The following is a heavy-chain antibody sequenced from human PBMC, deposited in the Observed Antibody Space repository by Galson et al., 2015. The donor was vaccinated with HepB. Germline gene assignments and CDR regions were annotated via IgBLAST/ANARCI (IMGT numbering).Heavy chain of an antibody. Sequence: SLRLSCAASGFTFSSYAMHWVRQAPGKGLEWVAVISYDGSNKYYADSVKGRFTISRDNSKNTLYLQMNSLRAEDTAVYYCARVDSEHDWGQGTLVTVSS. D-gene: IGHD1-26*01. CDR3: ARVDSEHD. J-gene: IGHJ4*02. V-gene: IGHV3-30-3*01. CDR1: GFTFSSYA. CDR2: ISYDGSNK.